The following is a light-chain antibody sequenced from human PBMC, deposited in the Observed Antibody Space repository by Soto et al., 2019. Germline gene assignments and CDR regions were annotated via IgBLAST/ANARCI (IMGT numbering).Light chain of an antibody. Sequence: QSVLTHPASVSGSPGQSITISCTGTSSDVGGYNYVSWYQQHPVKAPKLMIYDVTNRPSGVSDRFSGSKSGNTASLTISGLQAEDEADYYCSSYTSSSTPYVFGTGTKAPS. V-gene: IGLV2-14*01. CDR1: SSDVGGYNY. J-gene: IGLJ1*01. CDR2: DVT. CDR3: SSYTSSSTPYV.